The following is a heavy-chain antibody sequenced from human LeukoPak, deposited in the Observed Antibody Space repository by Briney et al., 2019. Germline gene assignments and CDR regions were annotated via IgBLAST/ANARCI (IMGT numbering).Heavy chain of an antibody. J-gene: IGHJ4*02. V-gene: IGHV3-21*01. CDR3: ARETAAAPFDY. CDR1: GFTFSSYS. CDR2: ISSSSSYI. Sequence: GGSLRLSCAASGFTFSSYSMNWVREAPGKGLEWVSSISSSSSYIYYADSVKGRFTISRDNAKNSLYLQMNSLRAEDTAVYYCARETAAAPFDYWGQGTLVTVSS. D-gene: IGHD6-13*01.